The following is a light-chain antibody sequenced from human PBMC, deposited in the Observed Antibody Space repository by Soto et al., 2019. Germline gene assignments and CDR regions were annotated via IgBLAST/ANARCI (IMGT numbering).Light chain of an antibody. CDR1: SSDIGAYIY. J-gene: IGLJ1*01. CDR3: SSYAGSNNFV. Sequence: LTQPPSASGSPGQSVTISCTGTSSDIGAYIYVSWYQQHPGKAPKLMISEVSRRPSGVPERFSGSKSGNTASLTVSGLQADDEAHYYCSSYAGSNNFVFGTGTKVTV. CDR2: EVS. V-gene: IGLV2-8*01.